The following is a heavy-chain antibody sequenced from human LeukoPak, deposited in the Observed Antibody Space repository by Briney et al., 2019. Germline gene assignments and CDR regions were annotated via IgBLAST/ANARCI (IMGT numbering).Heavy chain of an antibody. J-gene: IGHJ4*02. CDR1: GFTFSSYS. Sequence: GGSLRLSCAASGFTFSSYSMNWVRQAPGKGLEWVSYISSSSSTIYYADSVRGRFTISRDNAKNSLYLQMNSLRAEDTAVYYCARDRYYDSSGSRPFDYWGQGTLVSVSS. V-gene: IGHV3-48*01. CDR2: ISSSSSTI. D-gene: IGHD3-22*01. CDR3: ARDRYYDSSGSRPFDY.